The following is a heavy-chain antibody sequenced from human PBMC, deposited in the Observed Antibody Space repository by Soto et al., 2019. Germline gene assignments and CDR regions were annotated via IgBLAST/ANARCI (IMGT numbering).Heavy chain of an antibody. D-gene: IGHD2-2*01. CDR3: SIGSWSAETFDV. Sequence: QVHLIQSGAEVKKPGSSVKVSCKAAGGTFNTYTLIWVRQAPGHGLEWMGRIIPMVTVTNSAPKFQGRLTLTAAKSTGTAFMELTSLRSDDTAVYYCSIGSWSAETFDVWGQGTMVTVSS. CDR2: IIPMVTVT. CDR1: GGTFNTYT. J-gene: IGHJ3*01. V-gene: IGHV1-69*02.